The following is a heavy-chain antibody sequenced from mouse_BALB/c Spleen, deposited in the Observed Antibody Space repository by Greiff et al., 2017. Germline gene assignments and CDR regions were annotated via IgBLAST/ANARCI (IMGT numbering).Heavy chain of an antibody. J-gene: IGHJ2*01. CDR3: ARDRDYYGSLSY. D-gene: IGHD1-1*01. CDR1: GFSLTSYG. Sequence: QVHVKQSGPGLVAPSQSLSITCTVSGFSLTSYGVHWVRQPPGKGLEWLGVIWAGGSTNYNSALMSRLSISKDNSKSQVFLKMNSLQTDDTAMYYCARDRDYYGSLSYWGQGTTLTVSS. V-gene: IGHV2-9*02. CDR2: IWAGGST.